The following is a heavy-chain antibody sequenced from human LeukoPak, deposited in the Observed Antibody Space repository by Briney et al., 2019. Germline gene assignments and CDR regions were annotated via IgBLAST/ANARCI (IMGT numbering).Heavy chain of an antibody. Sequence: GGSLRLSCAASGFTFSNYWMTWVRHAPGKGLEWVADIKQDGSEKLYVKSVRGRFTVSRDNAKMSLFLQLNSLRDEDTAVYYCARDNGVVHGVYYMDVWGKGTTVTVS. CDR3: ARDNGVVHGVYYMDV. J-gene: IGHJ6*03. CDR1: GFTFSNYW. CDR2: IKQDGSEK. V-gene: IGHV3-7*01. D-gene: IGHD3-3*01.